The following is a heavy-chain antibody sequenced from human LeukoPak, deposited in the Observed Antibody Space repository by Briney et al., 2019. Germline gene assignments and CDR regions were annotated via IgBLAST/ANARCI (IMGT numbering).Heavy chain of an antibody. Sequence: GGSLRLSCAASGFTFSDYYMSWIRQAPGKGLEWVSYISSSGSTIYYADSVKGRFTISRDNAKNSLYLQMNSLGAQDTAVYYCASQVRRVGPPYYFDYWGQGTLVTVSS. CDR1: GFTFSDYY. V-gene: IGHV3-11*04. D-gene: IGHD4-23*01. J-gene: IGHJ4*02. CDR2: ISSSGSTI. CDR3: ASQVRRVGPPYYFDY.